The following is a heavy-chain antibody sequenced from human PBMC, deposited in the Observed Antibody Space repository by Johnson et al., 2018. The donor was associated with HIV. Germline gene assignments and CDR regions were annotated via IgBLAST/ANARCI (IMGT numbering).Heavy chain of an antibody. CDR3: AKGYGSGSYYNGNAFDI. Sequence: QVQLVESGGGLVQPGGSLSLSCAASGFTFSTYGMHWVRPAPAKGLEWVAVLWHDVSIKYYADSVKGRLTISRDNSKNTLYLQMNSLRAEATAVYYCAKGYGSGSYYNGNAFDIWGQGTTVTVSS. D-gene: IGHD3-10*01. V-gene: IGHV3-30*02. J-gene: IGHJ3*02. CDR2: LWHDVSIK. CDR1: GFTFSTYG.